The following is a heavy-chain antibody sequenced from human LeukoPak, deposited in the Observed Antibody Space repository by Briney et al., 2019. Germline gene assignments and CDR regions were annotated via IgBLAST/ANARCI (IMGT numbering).Heavy chain of an antibody. Sequence: GGSLRLSCAASGFTFSSDWMSWVRQAPGKGLEWVANIKQDGSEKYYVDSVKGRFTISRDNAKNSLYLQMNSLRAEDTAVYYCARDPWYSVFYIWGQGTMVTVSS. V-gene: IGHV3-7*01. CDR3: ARDPWYSVFYI. CDR1: GFTFSSDW. D-gene: IGHD6-13*01. J-gene: IGHJ3*02. CDR2: IKQDGSEK.